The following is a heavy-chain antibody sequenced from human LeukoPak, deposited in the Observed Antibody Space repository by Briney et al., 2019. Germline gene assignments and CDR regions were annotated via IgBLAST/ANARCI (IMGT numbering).Heavy chain of an antibody. J-gene: IGHJ3*02. CDR3: AREGFLEWSIFDI. CDR1: GYTFTGYY. D-gene: IGHD3-3*01. CDR2: INPNSGGT. V-gene: IGHV1-2*02. Sequence: GASVKVSCKASGYTFTGYYMHWVRQAPGQGLEWMGWINPNSGGTNYAQKFQGRVTMTRDTSISTAYMELSRLRSDDTAVYYCAREGFLEWSIFDIWGQGTMVTVSS.